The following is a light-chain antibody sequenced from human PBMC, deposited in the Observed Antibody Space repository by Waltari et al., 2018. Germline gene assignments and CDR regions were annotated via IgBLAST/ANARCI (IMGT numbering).Light chain of an antibody. CDR1: QNIANY. V-gene: IGKV1-39*01. CDR3: QQSSASPYT. Sequence: DIQMTQSPSFLSASVGDRVIITCRASQNIANYLHWNQQKPGTAPKLLIFAASKLQTGVPSRFSGSGSGRDFTLTISGLQVEDFAIFYCQQSSASPYTFGQGTKIEMK. CDR2: AAS. J-gene: IGKJ2*01.